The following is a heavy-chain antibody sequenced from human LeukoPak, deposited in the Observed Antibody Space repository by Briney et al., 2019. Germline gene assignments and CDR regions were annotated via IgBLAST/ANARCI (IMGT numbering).Heavy chain of an antibody. CDR2: INAGNGNT. Sequence: ASVNASCKASGYTFTSYAMHWVRQAPGQRLEWMGWINAGNGNTKYSQKFQGRVTITRDTSASTAYMELSSLRSEDTAVYYCARVPDYGDKNWFDPWGQGTLVTVSS. V-gene: IGHV1-3*01. CDR3: ARVPDYGDKNWFDP. CDR1: GYTFTSYA. D-gene: IGHD4-17*01. J-gene: IGHJ5*02.